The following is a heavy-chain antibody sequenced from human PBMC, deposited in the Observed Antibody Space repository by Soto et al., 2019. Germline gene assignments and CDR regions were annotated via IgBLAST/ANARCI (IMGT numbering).Heavy chain of an antibody. J-gene: IGHJ5*02. V-gene: IGHV6-1*01. CDR3: ARTGKFYYYDNSGLPFDP. D-gene: IGHD3-22*01. CDR1: GDSVSSNSAT. CDR2: TYYRSKWYS. Sequence: PSQTLSLTCAISGDSVSSNSATWNWIRQSPSRGLEWLGRTYYRSKWYSDYAVSVKSRITINPDKSKNQFSLKLKSVTAADTAVYFCARTGKFYYYDNSGLPFDPWGQGTLVTVSS.